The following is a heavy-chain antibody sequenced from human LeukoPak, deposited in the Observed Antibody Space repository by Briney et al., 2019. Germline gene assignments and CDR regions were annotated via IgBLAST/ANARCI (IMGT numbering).Heavy chain of an antibody. CDR1: GGSISSYY. D-gene: IGHD3-10*01. Sequence: SETLSLTCTVSGGSISSYYWSWIRQPPGKGLEWIGYIYYSGSTNYNPSLKSRVTISVDTSKNQFSLKLSSVTAADTAVYYCARDLRNYYGSGSYMNYYSYGMDVWGKGTTVTVSS. J-gene: IGHJ6*04. CDR3: ARDLRNYYGSGSYMNYYSYGMDV. CDR2: IYYSGST. V-gene: IGHV4-59*01.